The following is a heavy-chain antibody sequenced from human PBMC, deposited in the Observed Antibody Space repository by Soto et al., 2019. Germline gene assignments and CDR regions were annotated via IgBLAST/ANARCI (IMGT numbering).Heavy chain of an antibody. V-gene: IGHV3-23*01. D-gene: IGHD3-10*01. Sequence: PGGSLRLSCAASGLSFNTYAMIWVRQAPGKGLQWVSAISVSGGSTYYPDSVKGRFTVSRDNSKHTLYLQMKSLRAEDTAVYYCAKGKDYYGAGSLSIGYFDYWGQGTLVTVSS. J-gene: IGHJ4*02. CDR2: ISVSGGST. CDR1: GLSFNTYA. CDR3: AKGKDYYGAGSLSIGYFDY.